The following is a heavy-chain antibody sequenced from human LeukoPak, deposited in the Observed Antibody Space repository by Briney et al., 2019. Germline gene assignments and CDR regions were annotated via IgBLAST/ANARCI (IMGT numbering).Heavy chain of an antibody. CDR1: GDSISSYY. D-gene: IGHD3-10*01. V-gene: IGHV4-4*07. CDR2: LYTSGST. J-gene: IGHJ2*01. CDR3: AHTLPRGASPPYWYFDL. Sequence: PSETLSLTCNVSGDSISSYYWSWIRQPAGKGLEWIGRLYTSGSTNHNPSLKSRITMSVDTSKNQFSLKLSSVTAADTAVYYCAHTLPRGASPPYWYFDLWGRGILVTVSS.